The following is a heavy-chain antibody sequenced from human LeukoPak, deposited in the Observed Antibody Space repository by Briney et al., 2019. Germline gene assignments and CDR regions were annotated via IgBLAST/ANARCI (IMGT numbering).Heavy chain of an antibody. V-gene: IGHV4-39*07. CDR1: GGSISSSSYY. CDR3: ARGIQLWSPFDY. D-gene: IGHD5-18*01. CDR2: IYYSGST. J-gene: IGHJ4*02. Sequence: SETLSLTCTASGGSISSSSYYWGWIRQPPGKGLEWIGSIYYSGSTYYNPSLKSRVTISLDTSKNQFSLRLSSVTAADTAVYYCARGIQLWSPFDYWGQGTLVTVSS.